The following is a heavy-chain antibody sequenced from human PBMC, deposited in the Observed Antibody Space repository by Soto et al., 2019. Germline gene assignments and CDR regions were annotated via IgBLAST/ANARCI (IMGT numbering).Heavy chain of an antibody. D-gene: IGHD2-21*01. V-gene: IGHV3-30*18. CDR2: MSSDGSQK. CDR3: AKMIAKTYWYYGMDV. Sequence: QVQLVESGGGVVQPGRSLRLSCAASGFILRDYGMHWVRQAPGKGLEWVAVMSSDGSQKYYGDSVKGRFSVSRDNSKSTLFLQMNSLRTEDTAVYYCAKMIAKTYWYYGMDVWGQGTTVTVSS. CDR1: GFILRDYG. J-gene: IGHJ6*02.